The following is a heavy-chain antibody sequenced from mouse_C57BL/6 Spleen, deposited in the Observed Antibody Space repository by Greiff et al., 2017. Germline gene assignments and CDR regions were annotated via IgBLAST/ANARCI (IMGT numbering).Heavy chain of an antibody. CDR2: IDPSDSYT. V-gene: IGHV1-50*01. Sequence: QVQLQQPGAELVKPGASVKLSCKASGYTFTSYWMQWVKQRPGQGLEWIGEIDPSDSYTNYNQKFKGKATLTVDTSSSTAYMQLSSLTSEDSAVYYCASKAQATLNFDYWGQGTTLTVSS. CDR1: GYTFTSYW. CDR3: ASKAQATLNFDY. D-gene: IGHD3-2*02. J-gene: IGHJ2*01.